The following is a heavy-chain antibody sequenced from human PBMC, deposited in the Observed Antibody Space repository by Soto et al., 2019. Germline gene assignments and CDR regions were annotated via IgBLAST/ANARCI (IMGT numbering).Heavy chain of an antibody. CDR2: IASRAHNYAT. D-gene: IGHD5-18*01. CDR3: AGLMDTLFERFDY. J-gene: IGHJ4*02. CDR1: GFSLSGSF. V-gene: IGHV3-73*02. Sequence: EVELVESGGGLVQPGGSLKLSCAASGFSLSGSFIHWVRQASGKGPEWVGRIASRAHNYATAYGTSVQGRFTVSRDDSLTTAYLHMNGLKTEDTAVYFCAGLMDTLFERFDYWGRGILVTVSA.